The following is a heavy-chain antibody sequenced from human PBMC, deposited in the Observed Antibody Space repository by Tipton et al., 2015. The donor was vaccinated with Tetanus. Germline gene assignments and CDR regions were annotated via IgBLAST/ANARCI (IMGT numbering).Heavy chain of an antibody. V-gene: IGHV4-31*02. CDR2: IYYSGST. J-gene: IGHJ5*02. CDR1: GGSISSGGYY. CDR3: ARFTPYYYDSSVVP. Sequence: LRLSCTVSGGSISSGGYYWSWIRQHPGKGLEWIGYIYYSGSTYYNPSLKSRVTISVDTSKNQFSLKLSSVTAADTAVYYCARFTPYYYDSSVVPWGQGTLVTVSS. D-gene: IGHD3-22*01.